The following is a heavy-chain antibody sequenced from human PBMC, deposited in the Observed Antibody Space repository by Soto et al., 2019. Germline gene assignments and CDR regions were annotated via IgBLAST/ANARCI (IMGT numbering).Heavy chain of an antibody. CDR1: GYTFTSYG. V-gene: IGHV1-18*01. CDR2: ISAYNGNT. J-gene: IGHJ5*02. D-gene: IGHD3-3*01. Sequence: QVQLVQSGAEVKKPGASVKVSCKASGYTFTSYGISWVRQAPGQGLEWMGWISAYNGNTNYAQKLQGRVTMTTDTFTSTAYMELRSLRSDDTAVYYCARDNVVTIFGASWFDPWGQGTLVTVSS. CDR3: ARDNVVTIFGASWFDP.